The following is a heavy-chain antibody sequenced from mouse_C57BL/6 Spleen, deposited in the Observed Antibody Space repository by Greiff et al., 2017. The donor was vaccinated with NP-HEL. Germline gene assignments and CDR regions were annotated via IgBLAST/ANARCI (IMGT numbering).Heavy chain of an antibody. Sequence: DVQLVESGGGLVKPGGSLKLSCAASGFTFSDYGMHWVRQAPEKGLEWVAYISSGSSTIYYADTVKGRFTISRDNAKNTLFLQMTSLRSEDTAMYYCARTLTTVVAWYFDVWGTGTTVTVSS. CDR1: GFTFSDYG. D-gene: IGHD1-1*01. J-gene: IGHJ1*03. CDR3: ARTLTTVVAWYFDV. V-gene: IGHV5-17*01. CDR2: ISSGSSTI.